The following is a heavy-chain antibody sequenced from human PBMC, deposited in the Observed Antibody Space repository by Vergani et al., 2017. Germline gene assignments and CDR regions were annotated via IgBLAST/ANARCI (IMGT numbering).Heavy chain of an antibody. CDR1: GGTFSSYA. D-gene: IGHD3-3*01. J-gene: IGHJ6*03. Sequence: QVQLVQSGAEVKKPGSSVKVSCKASGGTFSSYAISWVRQAPGQGLEWMGGIIPIFGTANYAQKFQGRVTITADESTSTAYMELSSLRSEDTAVYYWSRAWGKITINYYYYCMDVWGKGTTVTVSS. CDR2: IIPIFGTA. CDR3: SRAWGKITINYYYYCMDV. V-gene: IGHV1-69*01.